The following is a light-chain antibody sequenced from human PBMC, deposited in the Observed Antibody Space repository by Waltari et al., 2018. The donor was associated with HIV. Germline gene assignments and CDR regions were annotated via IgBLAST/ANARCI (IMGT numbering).Light chain of an antibody. V-gene: IGKV3-15*01. Sequence: EIVVTQSPATLSVSPGERATLSCRASQSISSNLVWYQQKPGQAPRLLIYGASTRATGIPARFSGSGSGTEFTLTISSLQSEDFAVYYCQQYNNWPPYTFGQGTKLEIK. CDR1: QSISSN. CDR3: QQYNNWPPYT. J-gene: IGKJ2*01. CDR2: GAS.